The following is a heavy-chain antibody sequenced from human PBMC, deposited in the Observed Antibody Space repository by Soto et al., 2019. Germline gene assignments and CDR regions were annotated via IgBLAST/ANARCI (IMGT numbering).Heavy chain of an antibody. CDR2: IFSNDAK. Sequence: QVTLKESGPVLVKPTETLTLTCTVSGFSLSNARMSVSWIRQPPGKALEWLAHIFSNDAKSYSASLKNRLTISKDTSKSHVVLTMTKMDPVDTATYYCARIRGWGWLGPNDYWGQGTLVTVSS. V-gene: IGHV2-26*01. CDR1: GFSLSNARMS. J-gene: IGHJ4*02. D-gene: IGHD3-10*01. CDR3: ARIRGWGWLGPNDY.